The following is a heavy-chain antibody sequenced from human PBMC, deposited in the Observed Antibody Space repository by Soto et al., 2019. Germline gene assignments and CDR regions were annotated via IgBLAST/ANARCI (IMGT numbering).Heavy chain of an antibody. CDR3: AKDLNDYGDYFVDY. CDR1: GFTSSSYA. V-gene: IGHV3-23*01. Sequence: GGSLRLSCAASGFTSSSYAMSWVRQAPGKGLEWVSAISGSGGSTYYADSVKGRFTISRDNSKNTLYLQMNSLRAEDTAVYYCAKDLNDYGDYFVDYRGQGTLVTVSS. D-gene: IGHD4-17*01. CDR2: ISGSGGST. J-gene: IGHJ4*02.